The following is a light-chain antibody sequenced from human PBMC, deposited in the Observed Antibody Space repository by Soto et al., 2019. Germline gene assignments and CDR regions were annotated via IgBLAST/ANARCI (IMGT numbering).Light chain of an antibody. J-gene: IGKJ1*01. CDR2: GAS. CDR3: QQYNNWPRT. V-gene: IGKV3-20*01. CDR1: QTVRGNY. Sequence: EIVLTQSPGTLSLSPGERAALSCRASQTVRGNYLAWYQQKPGQAPRLLIYGASSRATGVPDRFSGSGSGTDFTLTISRLESEDFAVYYCQQYNNWPRTFGQGTKVDI.